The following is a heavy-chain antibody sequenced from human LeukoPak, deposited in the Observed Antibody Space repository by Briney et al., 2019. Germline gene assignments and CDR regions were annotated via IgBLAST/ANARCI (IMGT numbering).Heavy chain of an antibody. D-gene: IGHD5-18*01. CDR3: AGSGYSFDY. V-gene: IGHV4-30-2*01. CDR1: GGSISSGDYS. Sequence: SQTLSLTCAVSGGSISSGDYSWSWIRQPPGKGLEWIGYIYHSGSTYYNPSLKSRVTISVDRSKNQFSLKLSSVTAADTAVYYCAGSGYSFDYWGQGTLVTVSS. J-gene: IGHJ4*02. CDR2: IYHSGST.